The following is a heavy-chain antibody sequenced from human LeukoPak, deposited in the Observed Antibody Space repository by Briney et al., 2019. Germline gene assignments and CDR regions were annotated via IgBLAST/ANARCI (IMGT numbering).Heavy chain of an antibody. D-gene: IGHD3-10*01. CDR1: GYSITSGFY. CDR3: ARDRSIRQKWFGAPKVAFDY. V-gene: IGHV4-38-2*02. CDR2: RHHNEDT. Sequence: PSETLSLTCTVSGYSITSGFYWGWIRLPPGKGLEWIGSRHHNEDTHYNPSLKRRVAILLDASKNQFSLKLSSVTAADTAVYYCARDRSIRQKWFGAPKVAFDYWGQGILVTVSS. J-gene: IGHJ4*02.